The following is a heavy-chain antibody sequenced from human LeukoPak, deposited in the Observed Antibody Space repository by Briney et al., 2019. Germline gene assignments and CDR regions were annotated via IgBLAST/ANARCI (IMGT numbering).Heavy chain of an antibody. CDR2: IKGDGREK. V-gene: IGHV3-7*01. CDR3: AREQYSSGSAFDI. CDR1: GFTFSNYW. D-gene: IGHD6-19*01. Sequence: GGSLRLSCAASGFTFSNYWMNWVRQVPGKGLEWVANIKGDGREKYYVDSVKGRFTISRDNAKNSLYLQMNSLRAEDTAVYYCAREQYSSGSAFDIWGQGTMVTVSS. J-gene: IGHJ3*02.